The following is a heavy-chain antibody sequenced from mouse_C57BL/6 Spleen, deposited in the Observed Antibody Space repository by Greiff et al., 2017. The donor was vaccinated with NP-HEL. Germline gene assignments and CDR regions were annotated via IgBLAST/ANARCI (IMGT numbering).Heavy chain of an antibody. D-gene: IGHD2-1*01. J-gene: IGHJ2*01. CDR3: ARGLRNYSYYFDY. CDR2: IDPSDSYT. CDR1: GYTFTSYW. V-gene: IGHV1-69*01. Sequence: VQLQQSGAELVMPGASVKLSCKASGYTFTSYWMHWVKQRPGQGLEWIGEIDPSDSYTNYNQKFKGKSTLTVDKSSSTAYMQLSSLTSEDSAVYYCARGLRNYSYYFDYWGQGTTLTVSS.